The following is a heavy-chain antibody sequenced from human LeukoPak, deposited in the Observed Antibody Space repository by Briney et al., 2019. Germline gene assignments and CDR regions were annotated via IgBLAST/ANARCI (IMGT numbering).Heavy chain of an antibody. CDR2: IYYSGSA. J-gene: IGHJ4*02. CDR3: ARDSPGFLFDY. Sequence: SETLSLTCTVSGGSISSYYWSWIRQPPGKGLQWIGYIYYSGSANYNPSLMSRAAISEDTSKNQVSLKLSSVTAADTAVYYCARDSPGFLFDYWGQGTLVTVSS. CDR1: GGSISSYY. V-gene: IGHV4-59*12. D-gene: IGHD3-9*01.